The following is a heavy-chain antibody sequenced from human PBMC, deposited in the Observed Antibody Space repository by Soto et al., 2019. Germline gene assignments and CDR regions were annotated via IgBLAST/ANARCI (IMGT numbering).Heavy chain of an antibody. J-gene: IGHJ6*03. CDR1: GFTFGNYW. Sequence: EVQLVESGGGLVQPGGSLRLSCAASGFTFGNYWMYWVRQAPGKGLVWVSRINSDGSVSSYADSVKGRLTISRDNVKNTLYLQMDSLRVEDTAVHYCARGDCVGGTCYSLAGSFYYYMEVWGKGTTVTVFS. D-gene: IGHD2-15*01. CDR2: INSDGSVS. V-gene: IGHV3-74*01. CDR3: ARGDCVGGTCYSLAGSFYYYMEV.